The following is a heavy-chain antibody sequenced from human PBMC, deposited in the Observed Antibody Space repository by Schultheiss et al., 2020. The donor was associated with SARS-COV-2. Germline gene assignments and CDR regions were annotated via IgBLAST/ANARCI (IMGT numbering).Heavy chain of an antibody. CDR3: ARDPGIVVVPAAMGLDY. V-gene: IGHV3-38-3*01. D-gene: IGHD2-2*01. J-gene: IGHJ4*02. Sequence: GGSLRLSCAASGFTVSSNYMSWVRQAPGKGLEWVSSISGGSTYYADSRKGRFTISRDNSKNTLHLQMNSLRAEDTAVYYCARDPGIVVVPAAMGLDYWGQGTLVTVSS. CDR1: GFTVSSNY. CDR2: ISGGST.